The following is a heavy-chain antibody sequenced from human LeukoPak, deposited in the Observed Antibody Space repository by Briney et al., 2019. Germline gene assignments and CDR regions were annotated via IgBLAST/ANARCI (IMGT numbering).Heavy chain of an antibody. J-gene: IGHJ6*02. CDR3: ARDKSGWLSYGMDV. CDR2: ISSSGSTI. D-gene: IGHD6-19*01. CDR1: GFTFSSYE. Sequence: GGSLRLSCAASGFTFSSYEMNWVRQAPGKGLEWVSYISSSGSTIYYADSVKGRFTISRDNAKNPLYLQMNSLRAEDTAVYYCARDKSGWLSYGMDVWGQGTTVTVSS. V-gene: IGHV3-48*03.